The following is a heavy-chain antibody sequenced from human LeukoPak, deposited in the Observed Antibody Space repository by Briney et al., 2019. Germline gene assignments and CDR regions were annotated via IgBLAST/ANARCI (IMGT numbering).Heavy chain of an antibody. CDR3: ARTIAQYSNSWLYFYYGLDV. V-gene: IGHV3-23*01. CDR1: GFTFGSYA. Sequence: GGSLGLSCTASGFTFGSYAMSWVRQAPGTGLEWVSSISGGIEDTYFADSVKGRFTISRDNSKSTLNLQLNSLRAEDTAVYYCARTIAQYSNSWLYFYYGLDVWGQGTTVTVSS. CDR2: ISGGIEDT. D-gene: IGHD6-13*01. J-gene: IGHJ6*02.